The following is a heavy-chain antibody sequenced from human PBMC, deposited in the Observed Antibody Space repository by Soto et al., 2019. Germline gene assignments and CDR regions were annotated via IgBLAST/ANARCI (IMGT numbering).Heavy chain of an antibody. J-gene: IGHJ6*02. CDR1: GGSISSGDYY. CDR2: IYYSGST. V-gene: IGHV4-30-4*01. D-gene: IGHD3-22*01. Sequence: SETLSLTCTVSGGSISSGDYYWSWIRQPPGKGLEWIGYIYYSGSTYYNPSLKSRVTISVDTSKNQFSLKLSSVTAADTAVYYCARYYYDSSCYPIYYYYGMDVWGQGTTVPVSS. CDR3: ARYYYDSSCYPIYYYYGMDV.